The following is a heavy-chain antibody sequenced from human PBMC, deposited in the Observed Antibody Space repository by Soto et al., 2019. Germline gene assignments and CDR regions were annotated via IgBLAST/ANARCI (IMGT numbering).Heavy chain of an antibody. J-gene: IGHJ4*02. CDR3: ARGPHLRILSMWYFDY. V-gene: IGHV1-69*13. CDR1: GGTFSSYA. Sequence: SVKVSCKASGGTFSSYAISWVRQAPGQGLEWMGGIIPIFGTANYAQKFQGRVTITADESTSTAYMELSSLRSEDTAVYYCARGPHLRILSMWYFDYWGQGTLVTVSS. CDR2: IIPIFGTA. D-gene: IGHD2-15*01.